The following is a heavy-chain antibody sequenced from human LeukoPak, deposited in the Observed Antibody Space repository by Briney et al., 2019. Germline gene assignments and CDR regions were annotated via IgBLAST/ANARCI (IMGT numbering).Heavy chain of an antibody. V-gene: IGHV3-23*01. CDR1: GFTFSNYA. D-gene: IGHD6-6*01. CDR2: ITISGKTA. Sequence: GGSLRLSCLASGFTFSNYAMSWVRQAPGKGLEWVSGITISGKTAYYADSVKGRFTISRDNFKNTLYLQMNSLRAEDTAVYYCAGSVEYSSSAAGDYWGQGTLVTVSS. J-gene: IGHJ4*02. CDR3: AGSVEYSSSAAGDY.